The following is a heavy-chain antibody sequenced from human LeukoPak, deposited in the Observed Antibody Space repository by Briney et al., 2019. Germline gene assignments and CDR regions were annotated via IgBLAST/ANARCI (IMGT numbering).Heavy chain of an antibody. V-gene: IGHV1-69*05. CDR3: ARDRRGRGYSYGFGNWFDP. J-gene: IGHJ5*02. CDR1: GYTFTSYG. D-gene: IGHD5-18*01. Sequence: ASVKVSCKASGYTFTSYGISWVRQAPGQGLEWMGRIIPIFGTANYAQKFQGRVTITTDESTSTAYMELSSLRSEDTAVYYCARDRRGRGYSYGFGNWFDPWGQGTLVTVSS. CDR2: IIPIFGTA.